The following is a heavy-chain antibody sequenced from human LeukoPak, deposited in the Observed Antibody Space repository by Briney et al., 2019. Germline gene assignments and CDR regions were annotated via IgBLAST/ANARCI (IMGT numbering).Heavy chain of an antibody. J-gene: IGHJ3*02. D-gene: IGHD2-2*01. CDR3: ARSGPKQSYIVVVPAAMPRDHDAFDI. CDR2: IYHSGST. V-gene: IGHV4-38-2*02. Sequence: PSETLSLTCTVSGYSISSGYYWGWIRQPPGKGLEWIGSIYHSGSTYYNPSLKSRVTISVDTSKNQFSLKLSSVTAADTAVYYCARSGPKQSYIVVVPAAMPRDHDAFDIWGQGTMVTVSS. CDR1: GYSISSGYY.